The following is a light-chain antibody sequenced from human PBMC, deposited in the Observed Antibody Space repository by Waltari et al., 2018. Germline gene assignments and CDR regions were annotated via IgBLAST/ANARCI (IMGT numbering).Light chain of an antibody. CDR3: QQYYSTLLPT. CDR2: AAS. V-gene: IGKV1-NL1*01. Sequence: DIQMTQSPSSLSASVGDRVTITCRASQGISNSLAWYQQKPGKAPKLLLYAASRLESGVPSRFSGSGSGTDYTLTISSLQPEDFATYYCQQYYSTLLPTFGGGTKVEIK. CDR1: QGISNS. J-gene: IGKJ4*01.